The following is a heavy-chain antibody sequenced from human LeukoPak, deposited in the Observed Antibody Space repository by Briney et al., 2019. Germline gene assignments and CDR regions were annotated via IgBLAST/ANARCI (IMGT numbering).Heavy chain of an antibody. D-gene: IGHD3-10*01. CDR2: IYSGGST. Sequence: PGGSLRLSCAASGFTVSSNYMNWVRQAPGKGLEWVSVIYSGGSTYYADSVKGRFTISRDNAKNTLYLQMNSLRAEDTAVYYCAREATVVRGNTIDPWGQGTLVTVSS. CDR1: GFTVSSNY. V-gene: IGHV3-66*01. CDR3: AREATVVRGNTIDP. J-gene: IGHJ5*02.